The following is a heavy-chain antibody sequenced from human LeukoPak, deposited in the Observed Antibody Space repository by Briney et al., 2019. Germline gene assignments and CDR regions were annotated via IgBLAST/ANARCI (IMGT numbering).Heavy chain of an antibody. CDR2: INPSGGST. J-gene: IGHJ5*02. V-gene: IGHV1-46*01. CDR1: GYTFTSYY. Sequence: ASVKVSCKASGYTFTSYYMHWVRQAPGQGLEWMGIINPSGGSTSYAQKFQGRVTMTRDTSTSTVYMELSSLRSEDTAVYYCAIGGPTVTTSHWFDPWGQGTLVTVSS. CDR3: AIGGPTVTTSHWFDP. D-gene: IGHD4-17*01.